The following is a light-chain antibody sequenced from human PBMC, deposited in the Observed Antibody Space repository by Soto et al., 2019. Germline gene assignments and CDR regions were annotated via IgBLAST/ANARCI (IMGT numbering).Light chain of an antibody. Sequence: DIQMTQSPSSLSASVGDRVTNTCRASHIISSYLNWYQQKPGKAPKLLIYAASSLQSGVPSRFSGSGSGTDFTLTISSLQPEDFATYYCQQSYSTPWTFGQGTKV. V-gene: IGKV1-39*01. CDR3: QQSYSTPWT. CDR1: HIISSY. J-gene: IGKJ1*01. CDR2: AAS.